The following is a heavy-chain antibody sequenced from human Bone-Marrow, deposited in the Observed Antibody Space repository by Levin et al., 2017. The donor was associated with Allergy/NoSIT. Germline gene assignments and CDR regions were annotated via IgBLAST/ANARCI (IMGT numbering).Heavy chain of an antibody. D-gene: IGHD6-13*01. CDR1: RFTFSDFG. CDR3: AKSPGIATTGNSYFYGMDV. V-gene: IGHV3-33*06. CDR2: IWYDGSDK. J-gene: IGHJ6*02. Sequence: GGSLRLSCAASRFTFSDFGMHWVRQAPGKGLEWVALIWYDGSDKYYADSVRGRFTISRDNSKNTLYLQMNSLRAEDTAVYYCAKSPGIATTGNSYFYGMDVWGQGTTVTVSS.